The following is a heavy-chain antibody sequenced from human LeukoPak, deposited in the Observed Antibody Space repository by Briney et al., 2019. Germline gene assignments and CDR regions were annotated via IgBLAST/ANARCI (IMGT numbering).Heavy chain of an antibody. CDR3: ARDRHGYRRFDY. Sequence: ASVKVSCKASRGTFSSYAISWVRQPPGQGLEWMGGIIPIFGTANYAQKFQGRVTITADESTSTAYMELSSLRSEDTAVYYCARDRHGYRRFDYWGQGTLVTVSS. J-gene: IGHJ4*02. CDR2: IIPIFGTA. CDR1: RGTFSSYA. V-gene: IGHV1-69*13. D-gene: IGHD5-24*01.